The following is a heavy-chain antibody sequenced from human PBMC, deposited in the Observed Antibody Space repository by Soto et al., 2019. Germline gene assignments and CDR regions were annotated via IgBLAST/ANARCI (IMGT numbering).Heavy chain of an antibody. J-gene: IGHJ4*02. Sequence: GGSLRLSCAASGFIFSSYSMNWVRQAPGKGLEWVSSISSSSSYIYYADSLKGRFTISRDNDKNSLFLQMNSLRAEDTAVYYCARIPGENPAYYFDYWGQGTLVTVSS. D-gene: IGHD3-10*01. V-gene: IGHV3-21*01. CDR3: ARIPGENPAYYFDY. CDR2: ISSSSSYI. CDR1: GFIFSSYS.